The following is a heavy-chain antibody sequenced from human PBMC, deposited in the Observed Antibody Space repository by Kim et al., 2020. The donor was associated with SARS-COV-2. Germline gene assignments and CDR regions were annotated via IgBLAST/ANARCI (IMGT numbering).Heavy chain of an antibody. CDR1: GFTFSSYA. V-gene: IGHV3-30*04. Sequence: GGSLRLSCAASGFTFSSYAMHWVRQAPGKGLEWVAVISYDGSNKYYADSVKGRFTISRDNSKNTLYLQMNSLRAEDTAVYYCARDRLRGDYVPGYWGQGTLVTVSS. CDR3: ARDRLRGDYVPGY. J-gene: IGHJ4*02. D-gene: IGHD4-17*01. CDR2: ISYDGSNK.